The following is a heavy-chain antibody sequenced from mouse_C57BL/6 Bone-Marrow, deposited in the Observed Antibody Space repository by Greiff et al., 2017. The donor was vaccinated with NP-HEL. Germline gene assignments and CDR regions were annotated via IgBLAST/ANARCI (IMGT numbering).Heavy chain of an antibody. D-gene: IGHD1-1*01. Sequence: QVQLQQSGPELVKPGASVKISCKASGYAFSSSWMNWVKQRPGKGLEWIGRIYPGDGDTNYNGKFKGKATLTADKSSSTASMQLSSLTSEDSAVYFWARNDGSRRTWFAYWGQGTLVTVSA. J-gene: IGHJ3*01. CDR1: GYAFSSSW. CDR2: IYPGDGDT. CDR3: ARNDGSRRTWFAY. V-gene: IGHV1-82*01.